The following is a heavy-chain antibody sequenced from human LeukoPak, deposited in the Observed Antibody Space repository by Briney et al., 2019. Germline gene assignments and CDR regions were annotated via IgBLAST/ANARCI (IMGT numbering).Heavy chain of an antibody. J-gene: IGHJ5*02. CDR2: IYSGGST. Sequence: PGGSLRLSCAASGFTVSSNYMGWVRQAPGKGLEGVSVIYSGGSTYYADSVKGRFTISRDNSKNTLYLQMNSLRAEDTAVYYCASGDFWSGYYTGFMPDPWGQGTLVTVSS. D-gene: IGHD3-3*01. CDR3: ASGDFWSGYYTGFMPDP. CDR1: GFTVSSNY. V-gene: IGHV3-66*02.